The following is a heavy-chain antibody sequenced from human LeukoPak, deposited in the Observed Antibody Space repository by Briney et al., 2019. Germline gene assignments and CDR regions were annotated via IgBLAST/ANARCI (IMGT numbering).Heavy chain of an antibody. Sequence: SETLSLTCTVSGGSISSSSYYWGWIRQPPGKGLEWIGSIYYSGSTYYNPSHKSRVTISVDTSKNQFSLKLSSVTAADTAVYYCARQAYGDYGGYWGQGTLVTVSS. D-gene: IGHD4-17*01. V-gene: IGHV4-39*01. CDR1: GGSISSSSYY. CDR3: ARQAYGDYGGY. J-gene: IGHJ4*02. CDR2: IYYSGST.